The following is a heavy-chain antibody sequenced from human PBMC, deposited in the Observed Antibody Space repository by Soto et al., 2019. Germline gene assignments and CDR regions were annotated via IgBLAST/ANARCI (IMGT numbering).Heavy chain of an antibody. CDR3: ARGGWSNDY. V-gene: IGHV4-59*01. CDR2: IYYSGDT. CDR1: GASISGSY. J-gene: IGHJ4*02. Sequence: SETLSLTCTVSGASISGSYWSWIRQPPGKGLEWIGYIYYSGDTNYNPSLRSRVTISVDTSKNQFSLKLSFVTAADTAVYYCARGGWSNDYWGQGTLVTVSS.